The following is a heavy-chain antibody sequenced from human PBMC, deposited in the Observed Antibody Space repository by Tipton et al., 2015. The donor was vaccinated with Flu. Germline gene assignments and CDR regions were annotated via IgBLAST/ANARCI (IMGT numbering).Heavy chain of an antibody. D-gene: IGHD6-13*01. CDR1: GDSISSDY. J-gene: IGHJ4*02. CDR3: VRSIAAVGSR. CDR2: IKQDGSEK. Sequence: LSLTCAVSGDSISSDYHWGWVRQAPGKGLEWVTNIKQDGSEKYYVDSVKGRFTISRDNAKNSLYLQMNSLRVEDTAVYYCVRSIAAVGSRWGQGTLVTVSS. V-gene: IGHV3-7*01.